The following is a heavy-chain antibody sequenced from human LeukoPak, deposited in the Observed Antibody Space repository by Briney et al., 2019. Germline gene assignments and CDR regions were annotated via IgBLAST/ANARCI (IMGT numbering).Heavy chain of an antibody. CDR1: GYFISSGYN. Sequence: SETLSLTCTVSGYFISSGYNWGWIRQPPGKGLEWIGNVYLSKGTYYNPSLNSRVTISVDTSKNQFSLRLTSVTAADTAVYYCARQVVIIPSSRGGPWFDPWGQGTLVAVSS. J-gene: IGHJ5*01. CDR3: ARQVVIIPSSRGGPWFDP. D-gene: IGHD2/OR15-2a*01. V-gene: IGHV4-38-2*02. CDR2: VYLSKGT.